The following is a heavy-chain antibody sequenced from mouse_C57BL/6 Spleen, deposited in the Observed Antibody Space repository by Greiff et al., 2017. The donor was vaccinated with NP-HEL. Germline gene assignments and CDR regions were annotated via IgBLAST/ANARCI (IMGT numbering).Heavy chain of an antibody. CDR2: IDPSDSET. CDR3: ARGGNLLGY. J-gene: IGHJ3*01. CDR1: GYTFTSYW. V-gene: IGHV1-52*01. D-gene: IGHD2-1*01. Sequence: VKLQQPGAELVRPGSSVKLSCKASGYTFTSYWMHWVKQRPIQGLEWIGNIDPSDSETHYNQKFKDKATLTVDKSSSTAYMQLSSLTSEDSAVYYCARGGNLLGYWGQGTLVTVSA.